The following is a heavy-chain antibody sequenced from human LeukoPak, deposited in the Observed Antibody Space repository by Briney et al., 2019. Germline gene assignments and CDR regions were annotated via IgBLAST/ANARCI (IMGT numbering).Heavy chain of an antibody. V-gene: IGHV3-7*01. CDR3: ARDGRFGELFEY. CDR1: GFTFSSYA. Sequence: GGSLRLSCAASGFTFSSYAMSWVRQAPGKGLEWVANIKQDGSEKYYVDSVKGRFTISSDNAKNSLYLQMNSLRAEDTAVYYCARDGRFGELFEYWGQGTLVTVSS. CDR2: IKQDGSEK. D-gene: IGHD3-10*01. J-gene: IGHJ4*02.